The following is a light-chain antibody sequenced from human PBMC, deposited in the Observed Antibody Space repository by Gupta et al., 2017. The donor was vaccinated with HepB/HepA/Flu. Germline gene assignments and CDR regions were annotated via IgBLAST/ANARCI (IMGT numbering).Light chain of an antibody. Sequence: DTQLPRPPSTLSTSLGDRVTLTCRASQSVNSSLAWYQQKPGQAPKLLIYQASTLESGVPSRFSGSGSGTEFTLTISSLQPDDFATYYCQQYASYPCTFGPGTKVDIK. V-gene: IGKV1-5*03. CDR2: QAS. CDR1: QSVNSS. J-gene: IGKJ3*01. CDR3: QQYASYPCT.